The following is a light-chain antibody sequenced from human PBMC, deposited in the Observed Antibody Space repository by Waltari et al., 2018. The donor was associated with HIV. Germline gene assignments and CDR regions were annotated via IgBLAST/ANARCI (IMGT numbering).Light chain of an antibody. Sequence: QSVLPQPPSASGAPGQRVTISCSGSSSNIGSNSVYWYQHLPGTAPKLLIYRNNQRPSGVPDRFSGSKSGTSASLAISGLRSEDEADYYCAAWDGSLSVVIFGGGTKLTVL. V-gene: IGLV1-47*01. CDR2: RNN. CDR3: AAWDGSLSVVI. J-gene: IGLJ2*01. CDR1: SSNIGSNS.